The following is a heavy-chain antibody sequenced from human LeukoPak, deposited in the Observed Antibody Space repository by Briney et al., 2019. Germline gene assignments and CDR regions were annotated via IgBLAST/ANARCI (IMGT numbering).Heavy chain of an antibody. J-gene: IGHJ4*02. CDR3: ARGGVRGFDY. CDR1: GGSISSYY. V-gene: IGHV4-59*01. CDR2: IYYSGST. D-gene: IGHD3-10*01. Sequence: TSETLSLTCTVSGGSISSYYWSWIRQPPGKGLEWMGYIYYSGSTNYNPSLKSRVTISVDTSKHQFSLKLSSVTAADTAVYHCARGGVRGFDYWGQGTLVTVSS.